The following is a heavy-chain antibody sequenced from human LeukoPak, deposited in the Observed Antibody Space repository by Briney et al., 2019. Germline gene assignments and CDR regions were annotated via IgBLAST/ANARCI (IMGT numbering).Heavy chain of an antibody. CDR3: ARRSGSYYDY. CDR2: IYYGGST. Sequence: PSETLSLTCTVSGDSISTSTYYWGWIRQPPGKGLEWIGSIYYGGSTYYNPSLKSRVTMSVDTSKNQFSLKLSSVTAADTAVYYCARRSGSYYDYWGQGTLVTVSS. D-gene: IGHD1-26*01. CDR1: GDSISTSTYY. V-gene: IGHV4-39*01. J-gene: IGHJ4*02.